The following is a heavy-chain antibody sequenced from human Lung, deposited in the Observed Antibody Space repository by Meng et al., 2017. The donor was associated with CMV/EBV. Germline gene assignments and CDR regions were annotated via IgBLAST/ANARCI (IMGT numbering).Heavy chain of an antibody. CDR2: IIPILGIA. Sequence: TFSSYAIRWVRQAPGQGLEWMGGIIPILGIANYAQRFQGRVTITADKSASTAYMELSSLRSEDTAVYYCARGAHYDILTGYYTLFDYWGQGTLVTVSS. CDR3: ARGAHYDILTGYYTLFDY. D-gene: IGHD3-9*01. J-gene: IGHJ4*02. V-gene: IGHV1-69*10. CDR1: TFSSYA.